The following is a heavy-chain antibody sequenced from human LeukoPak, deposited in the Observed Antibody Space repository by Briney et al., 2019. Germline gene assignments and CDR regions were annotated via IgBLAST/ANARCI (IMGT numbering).Heavy chain of an antibody. D-gene: IGHD3-3*01. Sequence: GSSVKVSCKASGGTFSSYAISWVRQAPGQGLEWMGGIIPIFGTANYAQKFQGRVTITADESTSTAYMELSSLRSEDTAVYYCARDPTVVDFWSGYPTGWFDPWGQGTLVTVSS. CDR1: GGTFSSYA. CDR2: IIPIFGTA. J-gene: IGHJ5*02. CDR3: ARDPTVVDFWSGYPTGWFDP. V-gene: IGHV1-69*01.